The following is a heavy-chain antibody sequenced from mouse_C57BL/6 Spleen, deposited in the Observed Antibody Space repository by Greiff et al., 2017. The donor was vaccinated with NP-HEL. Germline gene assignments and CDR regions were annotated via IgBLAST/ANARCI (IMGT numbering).Heavy chain of an antibody. V-gene: IGHV1-80*01. CDR1: GYAFSSYW. CDR3: ARGGSSYEGYFDV. CDR2: IYPGDGDT. Sequence: VQLQQSGAELVKPGASVKISCKASGYAFSSYWMNWVKQRPGKGLEWIGQIYPGDGDTNYNGKFKGKATLTADKSSSTAYMQLSSLTSEDSAVYFCARGGSSYEGYFDVWGTGTTVTVSS. J-gene: IGHJ1*03. D-gene: IGHD1-1*01.